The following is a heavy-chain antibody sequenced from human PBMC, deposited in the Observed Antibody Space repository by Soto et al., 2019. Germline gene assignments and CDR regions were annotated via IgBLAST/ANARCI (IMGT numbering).Heavy chain of an antibody. Sequence: LRLSCAVSGFTVSSNYINWVRQAPGKGLEWVSVIYSGGTTYYGDSLKGRFTISRDISKNKVYLQMNSLRAEDTAVYYCASGDYRSGYAMDVWGQGTTVTVSS. CDR3: ASGDYRSGYAMDV. CDR1: GFTVSSNY. V-gene: IGHV3-53*01. D-gene: IGHD3-10*01. CDR2: IYSGGTT. J-gene: IGHJ6*02.